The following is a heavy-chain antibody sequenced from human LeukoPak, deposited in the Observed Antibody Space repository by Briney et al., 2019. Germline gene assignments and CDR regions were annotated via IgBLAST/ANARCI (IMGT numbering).Heavy chain of an antibody. CDR1: GYTFTGYY. CDR3: ARGGLYSWSDY. CDR2: INPNSGGT. V-gene: IGHV1-2*02. D-gene: IGHD1-1*01. Sequence: ASVKVSCKASGYTFTGYYMHWVRQAPGQGLEWMGWINPNSGGTNYAQKFQGRVTITRDTSASTAYMELSSLRSEDTAVYYCARGGLYSWSDYWGQGTLVTVSS. J-gene: IGHJ4*02.